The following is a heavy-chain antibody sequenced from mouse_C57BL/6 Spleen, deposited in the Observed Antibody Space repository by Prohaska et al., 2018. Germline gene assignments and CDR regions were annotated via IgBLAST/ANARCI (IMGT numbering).Heavy chain of an antibody. CDR3: TRRDWVSFAY. CDR1: GFTFSYAW. CDR2: FRNKANNKAT. J-gene: IGHJ3*01. V-gene: IGHV6-6*01. Sequence: EVKLEESGGGLVQPGGSMKLSCAASGFTFSYAWMDWVRQSPEKGLEWVDEFRNKANNKATYYAESVKGRFNISRDDSKSSVYLQMNSLRAEDTGSYYWTRRDWVSFAYGGQGTLVTVSA. D-gene: IGHD4-1*01.